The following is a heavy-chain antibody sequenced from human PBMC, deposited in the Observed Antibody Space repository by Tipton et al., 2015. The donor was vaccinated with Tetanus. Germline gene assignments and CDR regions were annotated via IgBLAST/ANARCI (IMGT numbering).Heavy chain of an antibody. V-gene: IGHV4-39*01. Sequence: TLSLTCSVSGGSISDKKYYWGWIRQPPGKGLEWIASVYFEGSTYYSPSLKSRVIIAVDTAQNLSSLRLTSVTAADTAVYYCARHLYGYWFDPWGQGAQVTVSS. CDR3: ARHLYGYWFDP. CDR1: GGSISDKKYY. J-gene: IGHJ5*02. D-gene: IGHD3-10*01. CDR2: VYFEGST.